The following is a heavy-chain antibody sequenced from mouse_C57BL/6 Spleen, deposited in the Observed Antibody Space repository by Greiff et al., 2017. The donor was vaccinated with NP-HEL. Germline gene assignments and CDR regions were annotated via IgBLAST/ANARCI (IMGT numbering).Heavy chain of an antibody. J-gene: IGHJ4*01. CDR2: VWRGGST. CDR3: AKRGYDYDGAMDY. D-gene: IGHD2-4*01. CDR1: GFSLTSYG. V-gene: IGHV2-5*01. Sequence: VKLVESGPGLVQPSQSLSITCTVSGFSLTSYGVHWVRQSPGKGLEWLGVVWRGGSTDYNAALMSRLSITKDNSKSQVFFKMNSLQAEDPAIYYCAKRGYDYDGAMDYWGQGTSVTVSS.